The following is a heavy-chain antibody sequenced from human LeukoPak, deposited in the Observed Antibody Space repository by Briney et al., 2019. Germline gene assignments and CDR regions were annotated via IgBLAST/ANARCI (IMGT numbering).Heavy chain of an antibody. Sequence: GGSLRLSCAASGFTFSSYAMNWVRQTPGKGLEWVSGIGYTGDSTFYADSVKGRFTVSRDSSKNTLFLHMNSLRAEDTALYYCAKSPTVDAAFDIWGQGTMVTVSS. CDR2: IGYTGDST. J-gene: IGHJ3*02. CDR1: GFTFSSYA. V-gene: IGHV3-23*01. D-gene: IGHD4-23*01. CDR3: AKSPTVDAAFDI.